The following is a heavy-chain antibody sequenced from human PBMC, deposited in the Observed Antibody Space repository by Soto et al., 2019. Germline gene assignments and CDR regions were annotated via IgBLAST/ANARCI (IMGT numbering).Heavy chain of an antibody. V-gene: IGHV3-64D*08. D-gene: IGHD1-7*01. CDR3: VKDYGRNWNYDFDF. CDR1: GFIFENFA. CDR2: ISGNGGAT. Sequence: PGGSLRLSCSPSGFIFENFAMHWLRQAPGRGLEYVSSISGNGGATHHADSVRGRFTISRDNSKSILFLQMSSLRPEDTAFYYCVKDYGRNWNYDFDFWGHGTLVTVSS. J-gene: IGHJ4*01.